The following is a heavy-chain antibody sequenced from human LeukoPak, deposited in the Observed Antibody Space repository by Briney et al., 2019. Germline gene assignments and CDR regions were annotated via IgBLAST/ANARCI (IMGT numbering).Heavy chain of an antibody. CDR2: FDPEDGET. V-gene: IGHV1-24*01. D-gene: IGHD3-10*01. CDR3: ATPGLMVRGVISYYYGMDV. J-gene: IGHJ6*02. Sequence: ASVKVSCKVSGYTLTELSMHWVRQAPGKGLEWMGGFDPEDGETIYAQKFQGRVTMTEDTSTDTAYMELSSLRSEDTAVYYCATPGLMVRGVISYYYGMDVWGQGTTVTVSS. CDR1: GYTLTELS.